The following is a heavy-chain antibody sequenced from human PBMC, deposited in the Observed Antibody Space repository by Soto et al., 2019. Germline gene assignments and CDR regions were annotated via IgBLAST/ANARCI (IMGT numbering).Heavy chain of an antibody. Sequence: SVKVSCKASGFTFSNSAVQWVRQARGQRLEWLGWIVVGSGNTNYAQKFQDRVTISRDMSTSTAYMDLGSLRSEDTAEYYCAADHYHCSGADCYSIDLPGVSYNGMDVWGQGTSVTVSS. D-gene: IGHD2-15*01. CDR3: AADHYHCSGADCYSIDLPGVSYNGMDV. J-gene: IGHJ6*02. CDR1: GFTFSNSA. V-gene: IGHV1-58*01. CDR2: IVVGSGNT.